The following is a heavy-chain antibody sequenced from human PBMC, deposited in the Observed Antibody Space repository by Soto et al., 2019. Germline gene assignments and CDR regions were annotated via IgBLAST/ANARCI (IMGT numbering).Heavy chain of an antibody. D-gene: IGHD6-6*01. V-gene: IGHV3-15*01. J-gene: IGHJ4*02. CDR3: TTGAAARRGPRYFDY. Sequence: GGSLRLSCAASGFTFSNAWMSWVRQAPGKGLEWVGRIKSKTDGGTTDYAAPVKGRFTISRDDSKNTLYLQMNSLKTEDTAVYYCTTGAAARRGPRYFDYWGQGTLVTVSS. CDR1: GFTFSNAW. CDR2: IKSKTDGGTT.